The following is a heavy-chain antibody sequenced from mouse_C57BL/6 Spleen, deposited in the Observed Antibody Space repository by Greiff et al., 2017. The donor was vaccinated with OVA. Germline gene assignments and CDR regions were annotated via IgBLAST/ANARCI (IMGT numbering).Heavy chain of an antibody. J-gene: IGHJ3*01. D-gene: IGHD3-2*02. CDR2: IYPGDGDT. V-gene: IGHV1-82*01. Sequence: QVQLQQSGPELVKPGASVKISCKASGYAFSSSWMNWVKQRPGKGLEWIGRIYPGDGDTNYNGKFKGKATLTADKSSSTAYMQLSSLTSEDSAVYCCARSGASSGYGFAYWGQGTLLTVSA. CDR3: ARSGASSGYGFAY. CDR1: GYAFSSSW.